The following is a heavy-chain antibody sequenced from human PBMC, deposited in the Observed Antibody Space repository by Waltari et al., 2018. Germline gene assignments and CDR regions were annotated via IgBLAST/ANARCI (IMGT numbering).Heavy chain of an antibody. J-gene: IGHJ3*01. Sequence: EMRLVESGGALVQPGGSLRLSCAASEFSLRNFWMNWVRQAPGQGLGWVSTINQDGVDKYYVDPVKGRFTVSRDNSNNSLYLQMTSLRVEDTATYFCARGGNWVDDAVDFWGQGTLVTVSS. V-gene: IGHV3-7*01. CDR3: ARGGNWVDDAVDF. D-gene: IGHD7-27*01. CDR1: EFSLRNFW. CDR2: INQDGVDK.